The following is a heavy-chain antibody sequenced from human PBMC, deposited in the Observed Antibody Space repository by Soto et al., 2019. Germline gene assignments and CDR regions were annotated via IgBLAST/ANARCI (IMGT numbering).Heavy chain of an antibody. V-gene: IGHV4-34*01. CDR3: ARKPYGDAFDI. J-gene: IGHJ3*02. D-gene: IGHD4-17*01. CDR2: INHSGST. CDR1: GGSFSDYY. Sequence: SETLSLTCAVYGGSFSDYYWSWIRQPPGKGLEWIGEINHSGSTNYNPSLKSRVTISVDTSKNQFSLKLSSVIAADTAVYYCARKPYGDAFDIWGQRTMVTVSS.